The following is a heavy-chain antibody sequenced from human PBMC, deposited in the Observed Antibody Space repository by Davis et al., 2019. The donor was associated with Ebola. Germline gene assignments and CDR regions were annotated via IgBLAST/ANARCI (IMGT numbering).Heavy chain of an antibody. Sequence: GESLKISCSASRFIFSPYVMIWVRQAPGKGLEWVSTYGTSADTYYADSVKGRFTISRDNSKNTLYLQMNGLRVEDTAIYYCAKDNRNIWSEVWGEGKMVTVSS. CDR1: RFIFSPYV. CDR2: GTSADT. CDR3: AKDNRNIWSEV. J-gene: IGHJ3*01. D-gene: IGHD2/OR15-2a*01. V-gene: IGHV3-23*01.